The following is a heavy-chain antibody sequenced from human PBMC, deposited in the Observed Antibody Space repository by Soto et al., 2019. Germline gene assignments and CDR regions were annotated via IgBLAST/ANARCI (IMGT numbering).Heavy chain of an antibody. CDR2: IIPIFGTA. Sequence: SVKVSCKASGGTFSSYAVSWVRQAPGQGLEWMGGIIPIFGTANYAQKFQGRVTITADESTSTAYMELSSLRSEDTAVYYCARSGGGGYRYYYYGMDVWGQGTTVTVSS. J-gene: IGHJ6*02. V-gene: IGHV1-69*13. D-gene: IGHD2-15*01. CDR1: GGTFSSYA. CDR3: ARSGGGGYRYYYYGMDV.